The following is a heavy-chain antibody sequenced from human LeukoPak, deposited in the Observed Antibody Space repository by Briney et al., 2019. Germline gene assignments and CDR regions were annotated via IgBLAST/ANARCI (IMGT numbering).Heavy chain of an antibody. CDR2: ISGSGGST. D-gene: IGHD5-24*01. CDR1: GFTFSSYS. J-gene: IGHJ4*02. V-gene: IGHV3-23*01. CDR3: AKDERDGYSLYYFDY. Sequence: GGSLRLSCAASGFTFSSYSMNWVRQAPGKGLEWVSAISGSGGSTYYADSVKGRFTISRDNSKNTLYLQMNSLRAEDTAVYYCAKDERDGYSLYYFDYWGQGTLVTVSS.